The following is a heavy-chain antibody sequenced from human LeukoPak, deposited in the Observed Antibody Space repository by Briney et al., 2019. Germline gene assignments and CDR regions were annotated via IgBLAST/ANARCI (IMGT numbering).Heavy chain of an antibody. CDR3: ATQSYGLFDY. V-gene: IGHV3-23*01. Sequence: GGSLRLSCAASGFTFSSYGMSWVRQAPGKGLEWVSAISGSGGSTYYADSVKGRFTISRDNAKNSLYLQMNSLRAEDTAVYYCATQSYGLFDYWGQGTLVTVSS. J-gene: IGHJ4*02. CDR1: GFTFSSYG. CDR2: ISGSGGST. D-gene: IGHD3-10*01.